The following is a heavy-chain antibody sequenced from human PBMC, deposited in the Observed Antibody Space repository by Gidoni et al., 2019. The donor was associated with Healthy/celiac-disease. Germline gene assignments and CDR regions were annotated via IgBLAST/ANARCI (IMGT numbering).Heavy chain of an antibody. D-gene: IGHD5-12*01. V-gene: IGHV2-70*01. CDR1: GFSLSTSGMC. J-gene: IGHJ4*02. Sequence: QVTLRESGPALVKPTQTLTLTCTFSGFSLSTSGMCVSWIRQPPGKALEWLALIDWDDDKYYSTSLKTRLTISKGTSKNQVVLTMTNMDPVDTATYYCARGRDGYNLGDYWGQGTLVTVSS. CDR3: ARGRDGYNLGDY. CDR2: IDWDDDK.